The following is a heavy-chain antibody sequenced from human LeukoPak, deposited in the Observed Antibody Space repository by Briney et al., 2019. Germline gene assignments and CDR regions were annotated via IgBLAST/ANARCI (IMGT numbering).Heavy chain of an antibody. CDR3: AKGNGYSYGRYYFDY. CDR2: ITASGGNT. V-gene: IGHV3-23*01. J-gene: IGHJ4*02. D-gene: IGHD5-18*01. CDR1: GFTFSSYA. Sequence: GGSLRLSCAASGFTFSSYAMGWVRQAPGKGLEWVSAITASGGNTYYADSVKGRFTISRDNSKSTLYLQVNSLRAEDTAVYYWAKGNGYSYGRYYFDYWGQGTLVSVSS.